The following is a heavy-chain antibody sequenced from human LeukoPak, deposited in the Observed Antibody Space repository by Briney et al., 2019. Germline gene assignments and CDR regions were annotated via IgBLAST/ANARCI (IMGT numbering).Heavy chain of an antibody. D-gene: IGHD3-22*01. Sequence: PGGSLRLSCSASGFTFSFYAMGWVRQAPGKGREYVSAISSNGCNTYYADSVKGRFTISRDNSKNTPYLQMNSLRADDTAVYYCVKGFPHYYDSSGFGAFDVWGQGTIVTVSS. CDR2: ISSNGCNT. CDR3: VKGFPHYYDSSGFGAFDV. CDR1: GFTFSFYA. V-gene: IGHV3-64D*09. J-gene: IGHJ3*01.